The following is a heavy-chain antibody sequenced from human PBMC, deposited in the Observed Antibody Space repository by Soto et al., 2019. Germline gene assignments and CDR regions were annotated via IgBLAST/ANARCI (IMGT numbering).Heavy chain of an antibody. D-gene: IGHD2-15*01. J-gene: IGHJ3*02. CDR1: GGSISSNDYY. CDR3: ARQYCSGGSCHSGFDI. CDR2: IYYSETT. Sequence: PSETLSLTCTVSGGSISSNDYYWSWIRQPPGKGLEWIGYIYYSETTYYNPSLRSRLTISIDTSKNRFSLTLRSVSAADTAVYYCARQYCSGGSCHSGFDIWGQGTMVTVSS. V-gene: IGHV4-30-4*01.